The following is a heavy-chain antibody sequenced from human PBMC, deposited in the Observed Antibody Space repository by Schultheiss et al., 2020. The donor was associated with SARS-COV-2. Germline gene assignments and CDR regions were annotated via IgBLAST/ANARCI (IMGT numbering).Heavy chain of an antibody. CDR3: ARGPSSWYHYYYYYMDV. V-gene: IGHV4-34*01. CDR2: IYYSGST. Sequence: SETLSLTCAVYGGSFSGYYWSWIRQPPGKGLEWIGSIYYSGSTYYNPSLKSRVTISVDTSKNQFSLKLSSVTAADTAVYYCARGPSSWYHYYYYYMDVWGQGTTVTVSS. J-gene: IGHJ6*03. D-gene: IGHD6-13*01. CDR1: GGSFSGYY.